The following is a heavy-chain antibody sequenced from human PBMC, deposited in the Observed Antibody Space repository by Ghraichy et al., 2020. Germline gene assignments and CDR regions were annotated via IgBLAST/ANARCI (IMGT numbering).Heavy chain of an antibody. CDR3: ARHIGGSYYVPGD. Sequence: SETLSLTCTVSGGSISSYYWSWIRQPPGKGLEWIGYIYYSGSTNYNPSLKSRVTISVDTSKNQFSLNLSSVTAADTAVYYCARHIGGSYYVPGDWGQGTLVTVSS. CDR2: IYYSGST. D-gene: IGHD1-26*01. CDR1: GGSISSYY. V-gene: IGHV4-59*08. J-gene: IGHJ4*02.